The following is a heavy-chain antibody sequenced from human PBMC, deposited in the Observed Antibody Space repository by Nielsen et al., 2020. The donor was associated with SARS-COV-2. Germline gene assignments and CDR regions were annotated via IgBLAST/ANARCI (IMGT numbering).Heavy chain of an antibody. CDR3: ARGPGVGATTEFDY. CDR2: IYTSGST. CDR1: GGPISSYY. Sequence: SETLSLTCTVSGGPISSYYWSWIRQPAGKGLEWIGRIYTSGSTNYNPSLKSRVTISVDTSKNQFSLKLSSVTAADTAVYYCARGPGVGATTEFDYWGQGTLVTVSS. D-gene: IGHD1-26*01. V-gene: IGHV4-4*07. J-gene: IGHJ4*02.